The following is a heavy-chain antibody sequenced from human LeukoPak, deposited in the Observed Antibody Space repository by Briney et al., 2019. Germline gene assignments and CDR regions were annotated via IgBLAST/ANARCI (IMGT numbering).Heavy chain of an antibody. CDR1: GGSISSYY. V-gene: IGHV4-59*01. D-gene: IGHD5-18*01. J-gene: IGHJ5*02. CDR3: AREGGYSYGFDP. Sequence: SETLSLTCTVSGGSISSYYWSWIRQPPGKGLEWTGYIYYSGSTNYNPSLKSRVTISVDTSKNQFSLKLSSVTAADTAVYYCAREGGYSYGFDPWGQGTLVTVSS. CDR2: IYYSGST.